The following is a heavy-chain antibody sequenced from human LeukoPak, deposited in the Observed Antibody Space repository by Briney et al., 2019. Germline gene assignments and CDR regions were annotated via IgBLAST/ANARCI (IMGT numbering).Heavy chain of an antibody. CDR2: ISAYNGNT. J-gene: IGHJ5*02. CDR1: GYTFTSYG. CDR3: ARVPWELLYWFDP. V-gene: IGHV1-18*01. D-gene: IGHD1-26*01. Sequence: ASVNVSFKASGYTFTSYGISWVRQAPGQGLEWMGWISAYNGNTNYAQKLQGRVTMTTDTSTSTAYMELRSLRSDDTAVYYCARVPWELLYWFDPWGQGTLVTVSS.